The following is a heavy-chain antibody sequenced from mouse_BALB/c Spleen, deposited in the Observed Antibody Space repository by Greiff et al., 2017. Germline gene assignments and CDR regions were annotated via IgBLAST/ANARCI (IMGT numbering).Heavy chain of an antibody. V-gene: IGHV1-82*01. Sequence: VQLQQSGPELVKPGASVKISCKASGYAFSSSWMNWVKQRPGQGLEWIGRIYPGDGDTNYNGKFKGKATLTADKSSSTAYMQLSSLTSVDSAVYFCARLGGVYAMDYWGQGTSVTVSS. CDR2: IYPGDGDT. J-gene: IGHJ4*01. D-gene: IGHD4-1*01. CDR1: GYAFSSSW. CDR3: ARLGGVYAMDY.